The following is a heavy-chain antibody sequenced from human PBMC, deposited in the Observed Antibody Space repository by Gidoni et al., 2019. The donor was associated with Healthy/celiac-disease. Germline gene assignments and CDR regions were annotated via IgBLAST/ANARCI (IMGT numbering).Heavy chain of an antibody. Sequence: QVQLVQSGAEVKKPGSSVKVSCKASGGTFSSYAISWVRQAPGQGLEWMGGIIPIFGTANYAQKFQGRVTITADESTSTAYMELSSLRSEDTAVYYCARDHGSGWYDYYYGMDVWGQGTTVTVSS. CDR1: GGTFSSYA. CDR3: ARDHGSGWYDYYYGMDV. J-gene: IGHJ6*02. V-gene: IGHV1-69*01. CDR2: IIPIFGTA. D-gene: IGHD6-19*01.